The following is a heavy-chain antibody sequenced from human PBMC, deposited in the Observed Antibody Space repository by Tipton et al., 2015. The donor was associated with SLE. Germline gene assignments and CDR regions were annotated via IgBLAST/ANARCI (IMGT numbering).Heavy chain of an antibody. D-gene: IGHD3-10*01. Sequence: SLRLSCAASGFTFSSYEMNWVRQAPGKGLEWVSYISSSGSTIYYADSVKGRFTISRDNAKNSLYLQMNSLRAEDTAVYYCASPPSGYMDVGGKGATVTVSS. V-gene: IGHV3-48*03. CDR1: GFTFSSYE. J-gene: IGHJ6*03. CDR3: ASPPSGYMDV. CDR2: ISSSGSTI.